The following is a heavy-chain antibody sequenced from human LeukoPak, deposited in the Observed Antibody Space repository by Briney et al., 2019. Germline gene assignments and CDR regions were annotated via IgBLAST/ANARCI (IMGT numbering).Heavy chain of an antibody. CDR1: GYTFTGYY. CDR3: ARDTAMVTYWFDP. J-gene: IGHJ5*02. Sequence: ASVKVSCKASGYTFTGYYMHWVRQAPGQGLEWMGGIYPNSGGTNYAQKLQGRVTMTRDTSISTAYMELSRLRSDDTAVYYCARDTAMVTYWFDPWGQGTLVTVSS. CDR2: IYPNSGGT. D-gene: IGHD5-18*01. V-gene: IGHV1-2*02.